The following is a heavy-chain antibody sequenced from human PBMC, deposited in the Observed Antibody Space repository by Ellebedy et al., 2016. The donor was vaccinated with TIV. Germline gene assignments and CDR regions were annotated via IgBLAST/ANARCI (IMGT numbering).Heavy chain of an antibody. CDR3: ARRSTDFAFDS. V-gene: IGHV3-23*01. D-gene: IGHD3/OR15-3a*01. CDR2: FSANGGTT. Sequence: PGGSLRLSCAASGFTFSTYPMNWVRQAPGKGLEWVWIFSANGGTTYYADSVKGRFTISRDNSKNTLFLQMSSLRAEDTAVYFCARRSTDFAFDSWGQGTLVTVSS. J-gene: IGHJ4*02. CDR1: GFTFSTYP.